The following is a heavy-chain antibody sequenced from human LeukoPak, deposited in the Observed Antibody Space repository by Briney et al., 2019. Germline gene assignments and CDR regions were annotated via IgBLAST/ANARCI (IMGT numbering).Heavy chain of an antibody. CDR3: ARDWEQQDPNWFDP. CDR2: INPNSGGT. Sequence: ASVKVSCKASGYTFTGYYMHWVRQAPGQGLEWMGWINPNSGGTNYAQKFQGRVTMTRDTSISTAYMELSRLRSDGTAVYYCARDWEQQDPNWFDPWGQGTLVTVSS. D-gene: IGHD6-13*01. J-gene: IGHJ5*02. V-gene: IGHV1-2*02. CDR1: GYTFTGYY.